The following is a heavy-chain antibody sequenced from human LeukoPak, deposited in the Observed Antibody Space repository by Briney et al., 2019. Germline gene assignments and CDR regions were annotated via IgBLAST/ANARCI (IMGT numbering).Heavy chain of an antibody. CDR3: ASSEQWLAHLDY. V-gene: IGHV3-21*01. CDR2: ISSSSSYI. J-gene: IGHJ4*02. D-gene: IGHD6-19*01. Sequence: PGGSLRLSCAASGFTFSSYSMNWVRQAPGKGLEWVSPISSSSSYIYYADSVKGRFTISRDNAKNSLYLQMNSLRAEDTAVYYCASSEQWLAHLDYWGQGTLVTVSS. CDR1: GFTFSSYS.